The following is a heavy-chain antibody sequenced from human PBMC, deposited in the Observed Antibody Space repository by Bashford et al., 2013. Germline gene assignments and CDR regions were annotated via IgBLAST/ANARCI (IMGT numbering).Heavy chain of an antibody. Sequence: ASVKGLLQGLLGGTFKSSVISWVRQAPGQGLEWMGWMNPNSGNTGYVQKFPGRVTMTWNISTSTAYMELSSLRSEDTGVYYCARGGSGWSKYYGMDGLGPKGPRVTVSS. J-gene: IGHJ6*04. CDR2: MNPNSGNT. D-gene: IGHD6-19*01. V-gene: IGHV1-8*02. CDR3: ARGGSGWSKYYGMDG. CDR1: GGTFKSSV.